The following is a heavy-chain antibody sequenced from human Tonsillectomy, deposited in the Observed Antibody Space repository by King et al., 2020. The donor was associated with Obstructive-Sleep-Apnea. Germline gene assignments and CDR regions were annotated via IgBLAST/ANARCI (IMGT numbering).Heavy chain of an antibody. CDR2: ISGSGGST. CDR3: AKSKETGYYSGSVKCMDV. D-gene: IGHD3-22*01. Sequence: VQLVESGGGLVQPGGSLRLSCAASGFTFSSYAMSWVRQAPGKGLEWVSAISGSGGSTYYADSVKGRFTISRDNSKNTLYLQMNSLRAEDTAVYYCAKSKETGYYSGSVKCMDVWGQGTTVTVSS. V-gene: IGHV3-23*04. CDR1: GFTFSSYA. J-gene: IGHJ6*02.